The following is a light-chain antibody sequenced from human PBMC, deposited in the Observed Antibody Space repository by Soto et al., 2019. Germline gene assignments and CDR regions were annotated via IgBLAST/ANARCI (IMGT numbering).Light chain of an antibody. CDR1: QSVSSN. V-gene: IGKV3-15*01. Sequence: IVMTQSPATLSVSPGERATLSCRASQSVSSNLAWYQQKPGQVPTLLIYVASTRATGVPARFSGSGSGTEFTLTISSLQSEDFAVYYCQQYNNWPLTFGGGTKVEIK. J-gene: IGKJ4*01. CDR2: VAS. CDR3: QQYNNWPLT.